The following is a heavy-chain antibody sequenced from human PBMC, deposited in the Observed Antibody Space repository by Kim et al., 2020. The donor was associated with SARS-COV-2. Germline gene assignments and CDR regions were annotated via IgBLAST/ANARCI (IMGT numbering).Heavy chain of an antibody. Sequence: GGSLRLSCAASGLSFDSSAMNWVRQAPGKGLEWVAVISYDGRNEEYADSAKGRFTISRDNSKSRLYLEMNRLRLEDTALYYCARGNYYESVSLSDYYNGMDVWGQGTTVTVSS. D-gene: IGHD3-10*01. CDR3: ARGNYYESVSLSDYYNGMDV. CDR1: GLSFDSSA. CDR2: ISYDGRNE. V-gene: IGHV3-30-3*01. J-gene: IGHJ6*02.